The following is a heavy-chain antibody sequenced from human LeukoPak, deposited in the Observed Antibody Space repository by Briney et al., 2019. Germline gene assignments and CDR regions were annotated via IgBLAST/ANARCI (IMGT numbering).Heavy chain of an antibody. CDR1: GFTVITND. Sequence: PGGSLRLSCAASGFTVITNDMTWLRQAPGKGLEWVSDLYSDGNTKYADSVQGRFTISRDSSKNTLYLEMNSLSPDDTAVYYCARGVEPLAANTLAYWGQGTLVTVSS. J-gene: IGHJ4*02. V-gene: IGHV3-53*01. CDR3: ARGVEPLAANTLAY. D-gene: IGHD1-14*01. CDR2: LYSDGNT.